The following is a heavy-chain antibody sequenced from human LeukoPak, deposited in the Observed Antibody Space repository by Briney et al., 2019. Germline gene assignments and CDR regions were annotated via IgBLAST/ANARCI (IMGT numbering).Heavy chain of an antibody. D-gene: IGHD6-19*01. J-gene: IGHJ5*02. V-gene: IGHV4-59*01. Sequence: PSETLSLTCTVSGGSISSYYWSWIRQPPGKGLEWIGYIYYSGSTNYNPSLKSRVTISVDTSKNQFSLKLSSVTAADTAVYYCARGSRIAVAANWFDPWGQGTLVTVSS. CDR1: GGSISSYY. CDR3: ARGSRIAVAANWFDP. CDR2: IYYSGST.